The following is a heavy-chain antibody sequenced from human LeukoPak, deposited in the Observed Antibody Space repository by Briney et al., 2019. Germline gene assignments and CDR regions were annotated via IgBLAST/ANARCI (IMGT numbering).Heavy chain of an antibody. V-gene: IGHV4-59*01. D-gene: IGHD5-12*01. CDR1: GGSISSYY. J-gene: IGHJ4*02. CDR2: IYYSGST. CDR3: ASGYDFPDY. Sequence: SETLSLTCTVSGGSISSYYWSWIRQPPGKGLEWIGYIYYSGSTNYNPSLKSRVTISVDTSKNQFSLKLSSVTAADTAVYCCASGYDFPDYWGQGTLVTVSS.